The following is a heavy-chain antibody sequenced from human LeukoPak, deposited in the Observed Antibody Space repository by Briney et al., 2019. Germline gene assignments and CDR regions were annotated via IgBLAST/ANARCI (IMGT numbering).Heavy chain of an antibody. V-gene: IGHV3-74*01. Sequence: LSGGSLRLSCAASGFTVSSNYMSWVRQAPGKGLMWVSRIKTDGSSTYYADSVEGRFTVSRDNAKSTLYLQMNSVRAEDTAVYYCATDWAWGGFEHWGQGALVTVSS. CDR3: ATDWAWGGFEH. J-gene: IGHJ4*02. CDR2: IKTDGSST. D-gene: IGHD3-16*01. CDR1: GFTVSSNY.